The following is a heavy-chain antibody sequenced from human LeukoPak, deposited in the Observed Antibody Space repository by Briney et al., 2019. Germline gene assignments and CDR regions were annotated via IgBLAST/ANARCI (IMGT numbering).Heavy chain of an antibody. CDR3: ARSIAGDGPTHNWFGP. J-gene: IGHJ5*02. CDR2: IYYSGTT. D-gene: IGHD6-13*01. CDR1: GGSFSGYY. V-gene: IGHV4-34*01. Sequence: SETLSLTCAVYGGSFSGYYWSWIRQPPGKGLEWVGSIYYSGTTYYNPSLKSRVTIFVDTSKNQFSLKLSSVTAADMATYYCARSIAGDGPTHNWFGPWGQGALVTVSS.